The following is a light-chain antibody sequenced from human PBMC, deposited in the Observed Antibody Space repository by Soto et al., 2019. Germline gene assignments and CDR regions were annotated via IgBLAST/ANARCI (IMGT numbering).Light chain of an antibody. J-gene: IGKJ2*03. V-gene: IGKV1-5*03. CDR2: KTS. CDR3: QQYNPYSYS. CDR1: QSTTAW. Sequence: DIQMTQSPSTLSASIGGRVTITCRASQSTTAWLAWYQQKPGKAPKLLIYKTSSLESGVPSRFSGSGSGTEFTLTISSLQPDDFATYYCQQYNPYSYSFGQGTKLEIK.